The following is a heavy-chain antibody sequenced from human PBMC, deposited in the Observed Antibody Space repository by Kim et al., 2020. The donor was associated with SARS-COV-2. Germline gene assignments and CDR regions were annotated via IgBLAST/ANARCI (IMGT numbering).Heavy chain of an antibody. V-gene: IGHV4-34*01. CDR3: ARSGPAASVRWFDP. J-gene: IGHJ5*02. CDR2: INHSGST. D-gene: IGHD2-2*01. Sequence: SETLSLTCAVYGGSFSGYYWSWIRQPPGKGLEWIGEINHSGSTNYNPSLKSRVTISVDTSKNQFSLKLSSVTAADTAVYYCARSGPAASVRWFDPWGQGTLVTVSS. CDR1: GGSFSGYY.